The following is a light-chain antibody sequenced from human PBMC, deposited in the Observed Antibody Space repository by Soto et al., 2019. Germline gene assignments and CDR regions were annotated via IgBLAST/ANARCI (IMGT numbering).Light chain of an antibody. CDR3: HQYNNWPLT. Sequence: EIVMTQSPVTLSVPPGERATLSCRASQSISSNLAWYQQKPGQTPRLLIYDASTRATGIPAKFSGSGSGTDFTLTISSLQSEDFAVYYCHQYNNWPLTFGQGTKVDIK. CDR1: QSISSN. CDR2: DAS. V-gene: IGKV3-15*01. J-gene: IGKJ1*01.